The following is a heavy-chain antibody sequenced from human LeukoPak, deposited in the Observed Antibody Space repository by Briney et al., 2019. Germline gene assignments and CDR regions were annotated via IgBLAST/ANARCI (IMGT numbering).Heavy chain of an antibody. CDR2: TYYKSKWYN. J-gene: IGHJ4*02. V-gene: IGHV6-1*01. CDR3: ARALRLGWTGVDY. Sequence: SQTLSLTCAISGDSVSNNNAAWTWIRQSPSRGLEWLGRTYYKSKWYNDYALSVKSRITINPDTSKNQFSLQLNSVTPEDTAVYYCARALRLGWTGVDYWGQGTLVTVSS. D-gene: IGHD6-19*01. CDR1: GDSVSNNNAA.